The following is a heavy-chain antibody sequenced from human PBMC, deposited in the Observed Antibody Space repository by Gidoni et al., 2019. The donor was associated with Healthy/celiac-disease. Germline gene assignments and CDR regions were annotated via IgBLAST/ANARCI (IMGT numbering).Heavy chain of an antibody. CDR3: ARAGDYGDYVDY. CDR2: IILIFGTA. D-gene: IGHD4-17*01. CDR1: GGTFSSYA. Sequence: QVQLVPSGAEGKKPRSSVKVPCKSSGGTFSSYAISWVRQAPVQRLEWMGGIILIFGTANYAQKFQGRVTITADESTSTAYMELSSVRSEDTAVYYCARAGDYGDYVDYWGQGTLVTVSS. V-gene: IGHV1-69*01. J-gene: IGHJ4*02.